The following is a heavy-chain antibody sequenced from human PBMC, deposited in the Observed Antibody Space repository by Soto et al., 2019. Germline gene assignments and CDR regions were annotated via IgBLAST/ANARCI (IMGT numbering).Heavy chain of an antibody. CDR2: ITRNSGSI. J-gene: IGHJ4*02. D-gene: IGHD1-1*01. Sequence: EVQLVESGGGLVQPGRSLRLSCAASGFTFDDYAMHWVRQAPGKGLEWVSGITRNSGSIGHADSVKGRFTTSRDNARNSLFLQMTSLKVEDTAFYYCARGVSNWNELSDYWGQGTLVTVSS. CDR1: GFTFDDYA. V-gene: IGHV3-9*01. CDR3: ARGVSNWNELSDY.